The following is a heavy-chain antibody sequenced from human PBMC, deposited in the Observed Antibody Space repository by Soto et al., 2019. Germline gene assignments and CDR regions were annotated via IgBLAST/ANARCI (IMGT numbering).Heavy chain of an antibody. Sequence: EVQLLESGGGLVQPGGSLRLSCAASGFMFSSYVMNWVRQAPGKGLEWVSSITDNGGSTYYADSVKGRFTISRDNSKNTLYLQMNSLRADDTAVYYCAKDICGTSSCYNDYSGQGTLVTVSP. J-gene: IGHJ4*02. CDR2: ITDNGGST. D-gene: IGHD2-15*01. V-gene: IGHV3-23*01. CDR1: GFMFSSYV. CDR3: AKDICGTSSCYNDY.